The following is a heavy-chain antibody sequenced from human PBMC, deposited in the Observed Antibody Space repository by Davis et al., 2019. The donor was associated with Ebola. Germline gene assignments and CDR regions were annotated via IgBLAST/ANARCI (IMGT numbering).Heavy chain of an antibody. CDR1: GFTFSHYW. CDR3: ARDSRGGGVTAKDLPY. CDR2: IKPDGSEK. J-gene: IGHJ1*01. Sequence: GESLKISCAASGFTFSHYWMSWVRQVPGKGLEWVANIKPDGSEKYYVDSVKGRFTISRDNAKNSLYLQMNTLRPEDTAVYYCARDSRGGGVTAKDLPYWGQGTLVTVSS. D-gene: IGHD2-15*01. V-gene: IGHV3-7*01.